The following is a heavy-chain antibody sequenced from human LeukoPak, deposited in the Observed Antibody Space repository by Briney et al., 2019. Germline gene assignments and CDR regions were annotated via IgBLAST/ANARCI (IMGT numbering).Heavy chain of an antibody. CDR1: GYTFTGYY. Sequence: ASVKVSCKASGYTFTGYYMHWVRQAPGQGLEWMGWINPNSGGTNYAQKFQGRATMTRDTSISTAYMELSRLRSDDTAVYYCAKSAAGSVGSLLHYWGQGTLVTVSS. D-gene: IGHD1-26*01. CDR2: INPNSGGT. V-gene: IGHV1-2*02. J-gene: IGHJ4*02. CDR3: AKSAAGSVGSLLHY.